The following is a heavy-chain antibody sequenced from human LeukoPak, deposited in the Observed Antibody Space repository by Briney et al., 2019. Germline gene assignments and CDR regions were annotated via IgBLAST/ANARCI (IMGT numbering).Heavy chain of an antibody. J-gene: IGHJ6*02. CDR1: GYRFTNYW. CDR3: AGGPTVYGMDV. CDR2: IYPGDSHT. Sequence: GESLRISCKDSGYRFTNYWIGWVRQMPGKGLEWMGIIYPGDSHTRYSPSFQGQVTISADKSIGTAYLQWSSLKASDTAIYYCAGGPTVYGMDVWGQGTTVTVSS. D-gene: IGHD2-15*01. V-gene: IGHV5-51*01.